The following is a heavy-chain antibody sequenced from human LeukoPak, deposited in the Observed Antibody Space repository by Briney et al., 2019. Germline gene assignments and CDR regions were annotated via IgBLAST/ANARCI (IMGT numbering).Heavy chain of an antibody. CDR1: GFTFSSYA. D-gene: IGHD6-19*01. CDR3: ARDDVGAVAGYYYYYYGMDV. V-gene: IGHV3-23*01. CDR2: ISGSGGST. J-gene: IGHJ6*02. Sequence: GGSLRLSCAASGFTFSSYAMSWVRQAPGKGLEWVSAISGSGGSTYYADSVKGRFTISRDNSKNTLYLQMNSLRAEDTAVYYCARDDVGAVAGYYYYYYGMDVWGQGTAVTVSS.